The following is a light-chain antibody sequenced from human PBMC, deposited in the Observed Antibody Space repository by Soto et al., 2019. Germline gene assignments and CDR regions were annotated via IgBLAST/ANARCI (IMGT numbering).Light chain of an antibody. CDR2: GAS. V-gene: IGKV3-20*01. CDR1: RSVSRKY. CDR3: QQYNNWPMWT. Sequence: IFTQSLGAMCSKPGELATPSCRAMRSVSRKYLAWYQQKPGQAPRLLIYGASSRATGIPDRFSGSGSGTDFTLTISRLEPEDFAVYYCQQYNNWPMWTFGQ. J-gene: IGKJ1*01.